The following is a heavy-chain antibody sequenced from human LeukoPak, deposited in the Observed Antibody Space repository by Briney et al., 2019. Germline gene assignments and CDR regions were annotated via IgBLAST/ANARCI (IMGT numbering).Heavy chain of an antibody. CDR2: IYPGDSDT. J-gene: IGHJ4*02. CDR3: ARQDYHILTGFDY. D-gene: IGHD3-9*01. V-gene: IGHV5-51*01. Sequence: GESLKISCKASEYSFTTYWIGWVRQMPGKGLEWMGIIYPGDSDTRYSPSFQGQVTISADKSISTAYLQWSSLKASDTAMYYCARQDYHILTGFDYWGQGTLVTVSS. CDR1: EYSFTTYW.